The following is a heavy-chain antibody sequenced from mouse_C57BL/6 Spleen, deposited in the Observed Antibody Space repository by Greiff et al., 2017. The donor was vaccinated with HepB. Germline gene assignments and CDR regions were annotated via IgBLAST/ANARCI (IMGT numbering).Heavy chain of an antibody. D-gene: IGHD1-1*01. CDR2: INPSSGYT. CDR1: GYTFTSYT. Sequence: VKLQESGAELARPGASVKMSCKASGYTFTSYTMHWVKQRPGQGLEWIGYINPSSGYTKYNQKFKDKATLTADKSSSTAYMQLSSLTSEDSAVYYCARRGFVDYYGSSHYFDYWGQGTTLTVSS. J-gene: IGHJ2*01. V-gene: IGHV1-4*01. CDR3: ARRGFVDYYGSSHYFDY.